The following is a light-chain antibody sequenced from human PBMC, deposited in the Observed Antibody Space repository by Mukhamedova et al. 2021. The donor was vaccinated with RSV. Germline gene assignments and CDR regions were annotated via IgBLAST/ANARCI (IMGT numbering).Light chain of an antibody. V-gene: IGKV1-5*03. Sequence: ISSWLAWYQQKPGKAPKLLIYKASSLESGVPSRFSGSGSGTEFTLTISSLQPDDFATYYCQQYNSYPYTFGQGTKL. CDR1: ISSW. CDR2: KAS. J-gene: IGKJ2*01. CDR3: QQYNSYPYT.